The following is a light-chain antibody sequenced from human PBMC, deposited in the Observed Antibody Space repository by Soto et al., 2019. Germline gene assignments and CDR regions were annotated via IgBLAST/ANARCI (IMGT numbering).Light chain of an antibody. J-gene: IGLJ1*01. CDR1: SSNIGSNS. V-gene: IGLV1-44*01. Sequence: QLVLTQPPSASGTPGQRVTISCSGSSSNIGSNSVNWYQQLPGAAPKLLIYSNNQRPSGVPDRFSGSKSGTSASLAISGLQSEDEADYYCAAWDDSLNGREVFGTGTKLNVL. CDR3: AAWDDSLNGREV. CDR2: SNN.